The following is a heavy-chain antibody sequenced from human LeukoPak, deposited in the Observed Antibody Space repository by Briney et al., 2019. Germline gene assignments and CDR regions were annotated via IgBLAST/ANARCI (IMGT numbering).Heavy chain of an antibody. Sequence: PGGSLRLSCAASGFTFSSYAMHWVRQAPGKGLEWVAVISYDGSNKYYADSVKGRFTISRDNSKNTLYLQMNSLRAEDTAVYYCAKDRSSGWYDAFDIWGQGTMVTVSS. D-gene: IGHD6-19*01. J-gene: IGHJ3*02. CDR1: GFTFSSYA. V-gene: IGHV3-30-3*01. CDR2: ISYDGSNK. CDR3: AKDRSSGWYDAFDI.